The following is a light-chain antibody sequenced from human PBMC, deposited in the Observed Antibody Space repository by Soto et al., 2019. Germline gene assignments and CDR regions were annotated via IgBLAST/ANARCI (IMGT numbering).Light chain of an antibody. V-gene: IGLV2-23*01. CDR3: CSFAGSGIYV. CDR2: EAS. CDR1: SSDVGSHNL. Sequence: QSVLTQHASVSGSPGQSSTISCTGTSSDVGSHNLVSWYQHYPGEVPKLIIFEASKRPSGVSNRFSGSKSGSTASLTISGLQAEDEADYYCCSFAGSGIYVFGTGTKVTVL. J-gene: IGLJ1*01.